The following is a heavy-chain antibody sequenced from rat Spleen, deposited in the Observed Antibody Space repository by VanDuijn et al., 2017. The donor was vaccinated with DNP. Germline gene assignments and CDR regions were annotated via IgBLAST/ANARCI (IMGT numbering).Heavy chain of an antibody. D-gene: IGHD1-2*01. CDR2: SSYDGGST. J-gene: IGHJ1*01. V-gene: IGHV5-22*01. CDR3: ARWSSPHWYFDF. CDR1: GFTFRDYY. Sequence: EVQLVESGGGLVQPGGSLKLSCAASGFTFRDYYMAWVRQAPTKGLEWVAYSSYDGGSTYNGDSVKGRFTISRDNAKSTLYLQMNSLKSEDMATYYCARWSSPHWYFDFWGPGTMVTVSS.